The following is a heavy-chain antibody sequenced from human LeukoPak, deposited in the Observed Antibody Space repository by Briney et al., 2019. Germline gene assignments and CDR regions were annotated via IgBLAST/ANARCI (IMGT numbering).Heavy chain of an antibody. V-gene: IGHV3-33*01. D-gene: IGHD4-17*01. CDR2: IWYDGSNK. J-gene: IGHJ4*02. CDR1: GFTFSSYG. Sequence: GGSLRLSCAASGFTFSSYGMHWFRQAPGKGLEWVAVIWYDGSNKYYADSVKGRFTISRDNSKNTLYLQMNSLRAEDTAVYYCATSYGDYVRNVIYWGQGTLVTVSS. CDR3: ATSYGDYVRNVIY.